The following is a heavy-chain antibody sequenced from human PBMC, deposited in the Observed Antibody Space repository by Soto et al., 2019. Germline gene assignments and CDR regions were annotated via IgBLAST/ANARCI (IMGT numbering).Heavy chain of an antibody. CDR3: ARQRTSVVTQAYFDV. D-gene: IGHD2-21*02. Sequence: SETLSRPCTLTRDSIRSRRYYWGWIRQTPGKGLEWIGSIYYSGSPYNNPSHRSRVSMSIGTSKDQFSLMLKSGTAADTALYFCARQRTSVVTQAYFDVWGPGFLVTVSS. CDR2: IYYSGSP. V-gene: IGHV4-39*01. J-gene: IGHJ4*03. CDR1: RDSIRSRRYY.